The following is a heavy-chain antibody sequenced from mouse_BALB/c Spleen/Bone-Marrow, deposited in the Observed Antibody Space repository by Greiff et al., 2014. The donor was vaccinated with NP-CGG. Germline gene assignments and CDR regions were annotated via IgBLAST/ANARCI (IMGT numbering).Heavy chain of an antibody. V-gene: IGHV2-9*02. CDR1: GFSLTSYG. CDR3: ARRSQGYAMDY. Sequence: QVQLQQSGPGLVAPSQSLSISCTVSGFSLTSYGVHWVRQPPGKGLEWLGVIWAGGSTNYNSALMSRLGISKDNSKSQVFLKMNSLQTDDTAMYYCARRSQGYAMDYWGQGTSVTVSS. D-gene: IGHD3-2*02. CDR2: IWAGGST. J-gene: IGHJ4*01.